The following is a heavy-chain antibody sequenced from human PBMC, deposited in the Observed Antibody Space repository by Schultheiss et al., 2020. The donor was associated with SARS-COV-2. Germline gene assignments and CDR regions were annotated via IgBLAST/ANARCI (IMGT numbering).Heavy chain of an antibody. CDR1: GYSFTGYY. V-gene: IGHV1-8*02. D-gene: IGHD6-19*01. CDR3: ARGPDSSGWYRRSKLNYGMDV. CDR2: ISAYNGNT. Sequence: ASVKVSCKASGYSFTGYYMHWVRQAPGRGLEWMGWISAYNGNTNYAQKFQGRVTMTRNTSISTAYMELSSLRSEDTAVYYCARGPDSSGWYRRSKLNYGMDVWGQGTTVTVSS. J-gene: IGHJ6*02.